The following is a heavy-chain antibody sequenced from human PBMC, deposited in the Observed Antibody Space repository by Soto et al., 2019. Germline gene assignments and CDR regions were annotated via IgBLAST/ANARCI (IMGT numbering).Heavy chain of an antibody. D-gene: IGHD1-1*01. CDR3: ARDSTTGTPYAFDI. J-gene: IGHJ3*02. CDR1: GGSISSGGYY. CDR2: IYYSGST. Sequence: QVQLQESGPGLVKPSQTLSLTCTVSGGSISSGGYYWSWIRQHPGKVLEWIGYIYYSGSTYYNPSLKSRVTISLDTSKNQCSLKLSSVTAAETAVYYCARDSTTGTPYAFDIWGQGTMVTVSS. V-gene: IGHV4-31*03.